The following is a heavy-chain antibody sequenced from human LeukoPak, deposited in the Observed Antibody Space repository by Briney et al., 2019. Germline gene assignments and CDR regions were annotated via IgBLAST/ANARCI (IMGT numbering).Heavy chain of an antibody. J-gene: IGHJ3*01. D-gene: IGHD5-24*01. CDR2: IYASGNT. CDR1: GASVSTTAYF. CDR3: ASYREAYGLYPHGLDV. V-gene: IGHV4-61*02. Sequence: SQTLSLTCSVSGASVSTTAYFWNWIRQPAGEGLEWIGRIYASGNTHYNPSLKSRVTMSLDTSKNQFSLAMNSVTAADSAVYFCASYREAYGLYPHGLDVWGRGTVVTVSS.